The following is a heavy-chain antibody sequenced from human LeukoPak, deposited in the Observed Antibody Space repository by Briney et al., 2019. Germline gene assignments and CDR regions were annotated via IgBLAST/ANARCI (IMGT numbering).Heavy chain of an antibody. CDR3: AREMWDCSGGSCFSDDAFDI. Sequence: SETLSLTCTVSGGSISSYDWSWIRQPPGKGLEWIWYIYYSGSTNYNPSLKSRVTISVDTSKNQFSLKLSSVTAADTAVYYCAREMWDCSGGSCFSDDAFDIWGQGTMGTVSS. J-gene: IGHJ3*02. CDR1: GGSISSYD. CDR2: IYYSGST. D-gene: IGHD2-15*01. V-gene: IGHV4-59*01.